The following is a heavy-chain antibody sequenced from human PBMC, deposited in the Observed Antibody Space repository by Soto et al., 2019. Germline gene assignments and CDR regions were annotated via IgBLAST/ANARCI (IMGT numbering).Heavy chain of an antibody. CDR3: AKDPYYYDSSGYSNDAFDI. D-gene: IGHD3-22*01. J-gene: IGHJ3*02. CDR1: GFTFSSYG. CDR2: ISYDGSNK. V-gene: IGHV3-30*18. Sequence: QMQLVESGGGVVQPGRSLRLSCAASGFTFSSYGMHWVRQAPGKGLEWVAVISYDGSNKYYADSVKGRFTISRDNSKNTLYLQMNSLRAEDTAVYYCAKDPYYYDSSGYSNDAFDIWGQGTMVTVSS.